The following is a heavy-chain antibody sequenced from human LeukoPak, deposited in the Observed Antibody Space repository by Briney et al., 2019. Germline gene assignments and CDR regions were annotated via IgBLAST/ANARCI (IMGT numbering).Heavy chain of an antibody. J-gene: IGHJ4*02. V-gene: IGHV4-61*02. D-gene: IGHD5-24*01. CDR3: ARDEEDGYNSGIDY. Sequence: SETLSLTCTVSGGSISSGSYYWSWIRQPPGKGLEWIGRIYTSGSTNYNPSLKSRVTISVDTSKNQFSLKLSSVTAADTAVYYCARDEEDGYNSGIDYWGQGTLVTVSS. CDR2: IYTSGST. CDR1: GGSISSGSYY.